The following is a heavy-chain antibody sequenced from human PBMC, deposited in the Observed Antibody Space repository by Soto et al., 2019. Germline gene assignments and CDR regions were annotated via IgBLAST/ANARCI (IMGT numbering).Heavy chain of an antibody. Sequence: PSETLSLTWTVSGESISSGGYYWSWIRHHPGKGLEWIGYIYDSESAYYNPSLKSRVTISMDTSKNQFAMRLSSVTAADTAVYFCARAFSSSSAVDLWGQGTQVTVSS. CDR3: ARAFSSSSAVDL. D-gene: IGHD6-6*01. J-gene: IGHJ5*02. V-gene: IGHV4-31*02. CDR1: GESISSGGYY. CDR2: IYDSESA.